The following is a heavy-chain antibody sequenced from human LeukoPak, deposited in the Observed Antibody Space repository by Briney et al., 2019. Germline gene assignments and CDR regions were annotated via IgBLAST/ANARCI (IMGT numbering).Heavy chain of an antibody. Sequence: GGSLRLSCAASGFTVSSNYMSWVRQAPGKGLEWVSVIYSGGSKYYADSVKGRFTISRDNSKNTLYLQMNSLRAEDTAVYYCARARWPSAFDYWGQGTLVTVSS. CDR3: ARARWPSAFDY. V-gene: IGHV3-66*02. J-gene: IGHJ4*02. D-gene: IGHD5-24*01. CDR2: IYSGGSK. CDR1: GFTVSSNY.